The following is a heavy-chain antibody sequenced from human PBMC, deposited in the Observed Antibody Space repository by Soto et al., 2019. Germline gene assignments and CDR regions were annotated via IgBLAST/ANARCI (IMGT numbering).Heavy chain of an antibody. V-gene: IGHV1-2*02. CDR3: ARSVSYISPRPDY. J-gene: IGHJ4*02. D-gene: IGHD6-6*01. CDR2: INPNSGDT. Sequence: GASVKVSCKVSGYTFTDYYIHWVRQAPGQGLECMGWINPNSGDTNYAQKFQGRVTMTRDTSISTAYIEVSRLRSDDTAVFYCARSVSYISPRPDYWGQGTLVTVSS. CDR1: GYTFTDYY.